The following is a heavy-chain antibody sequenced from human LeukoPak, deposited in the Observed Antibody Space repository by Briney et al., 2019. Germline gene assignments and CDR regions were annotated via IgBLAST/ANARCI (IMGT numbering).Heavy chain of an antibody. J-gene: IGHJ4*02. CDR2: ISYDGSNK. D-gene: IGHD3-16*02. CDR3: AKQSFRMVNYFDY. V-gene: IGHV3-30*18. CDR1: GFTFSSHG. Sequence: GGSLRLSCAASGFTFSSHGMHWVRQAPGKGLEWVAAISYDGSNKFYADSVKGRFTISRDNSKNTVDLQLNSLRAEDSAVYYCAKQSFRMVNYFDYWGQGTLVTVSS.